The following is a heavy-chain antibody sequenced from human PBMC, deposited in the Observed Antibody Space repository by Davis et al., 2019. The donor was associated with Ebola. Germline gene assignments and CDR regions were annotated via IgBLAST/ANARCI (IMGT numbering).Heavy chain of an antibody. CDR1: GFTFSSYA. Sequence: GGSLRLSCAASGFTFSSYAMSWVRQAPGKGLEWVSAISGSGGSTYYADSVKGRFTISRDNSKNTLYLQMNSLRAEDTAVYYCAKDKRLAVAGTMFDYWGQGTLVTVSS. CDR3: AKDKRLAVAGTMFDY. J-gene: IGHJ4*02. CDR2: ISGSGGST. V-gene: IGHV3-23*01. D-gene: IGHD6-19*01.